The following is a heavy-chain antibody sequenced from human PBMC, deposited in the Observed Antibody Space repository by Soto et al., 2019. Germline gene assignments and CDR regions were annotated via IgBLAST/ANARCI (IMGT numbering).Heavy chain of an antibody. J-gene: IGHJ6*02. CDR1: GFTFSSYG. D-gene: IGHD6-6*01. V-gene: IGHV3-33*01. CDR3: ARSYSSSSGYYGMDV. CDR2: IWYDGSNK. Sequence: QEQLVESGGGVVQPGRSLRLSCAASGFTFSSYGMHWVRQAPGKGLEWVAVIWYDGSNKYYADSVKGRFTISRDNSKNTLYLQMNSLRAEDTAVYYCARSYSSSSGYYGMDVWGQGTTVTVSS.